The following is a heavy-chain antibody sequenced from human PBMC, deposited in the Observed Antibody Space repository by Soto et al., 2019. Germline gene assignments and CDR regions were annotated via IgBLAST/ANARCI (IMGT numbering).Heavy chain of an antibody. CDR3: ARASIHGSSRYFWSDP. D-gene: IGHD6-13*01. Sequence: QVQLVQSGDEVRKPGSSVKVSCKASGGTFSRYAINWVRQAPGQGLEWMGGIIPMFGTTNYAQKFKGRVTITAGESTSTVYVELDPLRSEAAAVYNCARASIHGSSRYFWSDPRGQGTLVTVSS. V-gene: IGHV1-69*01. J-gene: IGHJ5*01. CDR2: IIPMFGTT. CDR1: GGTFSRYA.